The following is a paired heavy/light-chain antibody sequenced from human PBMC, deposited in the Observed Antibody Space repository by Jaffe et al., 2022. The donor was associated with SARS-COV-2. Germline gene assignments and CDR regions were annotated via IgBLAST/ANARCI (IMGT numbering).Light chain of an antibody. CDR1: QNLLQKNGNDF. CDR2: LAS. V-gene: IGKV2-28*01. J-gene: IGKJ2*01. Sequence: DIVVTQSPLSLPVTPGEPASITCRSSQNLLQKNGNDFLDWYLQKPGQPPQLLIYLASVRASGVPDRFSGSASGTLYTLRISRVEAEDVGVYYCMQALQTPRTFGQGTKLEIK. CDR3: MQALQTPRT.
Heavy chain of an antibody. Sequence: EVQLVESGGRLVKPGGSLRLSCAVSGFTFSGAWMTWVRQAPGKGLEWIGRILSKTDGGKTDYAAPVKGRFTISRDDSENTLYLQMNNLKTEDTAVYYCTTWGASYESYWGQGTLVTVSS. V-gene: IGHV3-15*01. CDR2: ILSKTDGGKT. CDR1: GFTFSGAW. CDR3: TTWGASYESY. D-gene: IGHD1-26*01. J-gene: IGHJ4*02.